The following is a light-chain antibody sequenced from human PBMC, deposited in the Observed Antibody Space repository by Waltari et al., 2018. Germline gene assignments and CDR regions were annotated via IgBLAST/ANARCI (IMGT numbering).Light chain of an antibody. CDR3: QAWDTFIFV. J-gene: IGLJ1*01. CDR1: KLGDKY. Sequence: SYDLTQPPSVSVSPGQTATITCFGDKLGDKYTSWYQQKPGQSPVLVIYEDNKRPPGIPGRLSGSNSGNTATLTISGTQSMDEADYYCQAWDTFIFVFGLGTKVTVL. CDR2: EDN. V-gene: IGLV3-1*01.